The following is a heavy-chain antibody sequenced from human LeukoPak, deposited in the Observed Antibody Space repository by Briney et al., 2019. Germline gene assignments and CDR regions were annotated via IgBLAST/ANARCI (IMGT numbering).Heavy chain of an antibody. CDR3: ARDFPSSGWFSGGSNWFDP. J-gene: IGHJ5*02. CDR2: IYTSGST. D-gene: IGHD6-19*01. Sequence: SETLSLTCTVSGGSISSYYWSWIRQPAGKGLEWIGRIYTSGSTNYNPSLKSRVTMSVDTSKNQFSLKLSSVPAAETAVYYCARDFPSSGWFSGGSNWFDPWGQGTLVTVSS. CDR1: GGSISSYY. V-gene: IGHV4-4*07.